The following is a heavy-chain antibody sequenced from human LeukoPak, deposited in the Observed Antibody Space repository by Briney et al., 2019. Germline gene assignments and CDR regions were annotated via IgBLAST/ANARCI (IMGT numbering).Heavy chain of an antibody. CDR2: ISSSGSTI. Sequence: PGGSLRLSCADSGFTFSSYEMNWVRQAPGKGLEWVSYISSSGSTIYYADSVKGRFTISRDNAKNSLYLQMNSLRAEDTAVYYCAPPPSATPFLFDYWGQGTLVSVSS. CDR1: GFTFSSYE. J-gene: IGHJ4*02. V-gene: IGHV3-48*03. CDR3: APPPSATPFLFDY. D-gene: IGHD2-15*01.